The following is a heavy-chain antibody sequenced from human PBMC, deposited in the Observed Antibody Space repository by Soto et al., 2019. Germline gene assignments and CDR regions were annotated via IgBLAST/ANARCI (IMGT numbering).Heavy chain of an antibody. CDR3: AKDTTKDIVVVVAATSGNWFDP. J-gene: IGHJ5*02. Sequence: EVQLVESGGGLVQPGRSLRLSCAASGFTFDDYAMHWVRQAPGKGLEWVSGISWNSGSIGYADSVKGRFTISRDNAKNSVYLQMNSLRAEDTALYYCAKDTTKDIVVVVAATSGNWFDPWGQGTLVTVSS. CDR2: ISWNSGSI. V-gene: IGHV3-9*01. CDR1: GFTFDDYA. D-gene: IGHD2-15*01.